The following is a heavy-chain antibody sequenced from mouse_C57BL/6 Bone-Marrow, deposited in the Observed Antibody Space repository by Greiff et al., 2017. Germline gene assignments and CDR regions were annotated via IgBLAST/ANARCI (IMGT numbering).Heavy chain of an antibody. J-gene: IGHJ4*01. CDR3: ATGGWLLRGDYAMDY. V-gene: IGHV1-72*01. D-gene: IGHD2-3*01. Sequence: QVQLQQPGAELVKPGASVKLSCKASGYTFTSYWMHWVKQRPGRGLEWIGRIDPNSGGTKYNEKFKSKATLTVDKPSSTAYVQRSSLTSEDSAVYYCATGGWLLRGDYAMDYWGQGTSVTVSS. CDR2: IDPNSGGT. CDR1: GYTFTSYW.